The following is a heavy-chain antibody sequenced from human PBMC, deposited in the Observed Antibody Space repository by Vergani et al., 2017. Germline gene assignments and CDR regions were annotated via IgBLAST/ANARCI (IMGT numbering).Heavy chain of an antibody. CDR2: IRYDGSNK. CDR1: GFTFSSYG. V-gene: IGHV3-30*02. D-gene: IGHD3-10*01. CDR3: AKFREVVGGAFDI. J-gene: IGHJ3*02. Sequence: VQLVESGGGVVQPGGSLRLSCAASGFTFSSYGMHWVRQAPGKGLEWVAFIRYDGSNKYYADSVKGRFTISRDNSKNTLYLQMNSLRAEDTAVYYCAKFREVVGGAFDIWGQGTMVTVSS.